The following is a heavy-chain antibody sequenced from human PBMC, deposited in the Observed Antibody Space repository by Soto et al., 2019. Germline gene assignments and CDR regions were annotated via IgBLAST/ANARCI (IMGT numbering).Heavy chain of an antibody. CDR1: GFTFSSYA. J-gene: IGHJ4*02. D-gene: IGHD3-10*01. Sequence: QVQLVESGGGVVQPGRSLRLSCAASGFTFSSYAMHWVRQAPGTGLEWVAVISYDGSNKYYADSVKGRFTNSIDNSKNTLYLQMNSLRAEDTAVYYCAGGSGGNWGQGTLVTVSS. CDR3: AGGSGGN. V-gene: IGHV3-30-3*01. CDR2: ISYDGSNK.